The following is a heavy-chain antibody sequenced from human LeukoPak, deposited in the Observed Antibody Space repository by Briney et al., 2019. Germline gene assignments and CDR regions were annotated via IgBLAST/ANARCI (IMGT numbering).Heavy chain of an antibody. Sequence: PSETLSLTCTVSGGAISNYYWSWIRQPPGKGLEWIGHIYYSGATKYNPSLKSRITISVVTSKNQFSLMLSSVTAAGTAVYYCARFGITVVRGGKYYFDYWGQGTLVTVSS. CDR1: GGAISNYY. J-gene: IGHJ4*02. V-gene: IGHV4-59*08. D-gene: IGHD3-10*01. CDR2: IYYSGAT. CDR3: ARFGITVVRGGKYYFDY.